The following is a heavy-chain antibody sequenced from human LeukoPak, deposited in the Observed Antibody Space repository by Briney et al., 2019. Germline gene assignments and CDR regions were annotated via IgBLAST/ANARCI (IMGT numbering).Heavy chain of an antibody. CDR2: IYYSGST. CDR3: ARNLGYYDRV. D-gene: IGHD3-22*01. Sequence: PGGSLRLSCAASGFTFSSYAMSWVRQSPGKGLEWIGNIYYSGSTYYNPSLKSRVTISVDTSKNQFSLKLSSVTAADTAVYYCARNLGYYDRVWGQGTLVTVSS. V-gene: IGHV4-39*01. CDR1: GFTFSSYA. J-gene: IGHJ4*02.